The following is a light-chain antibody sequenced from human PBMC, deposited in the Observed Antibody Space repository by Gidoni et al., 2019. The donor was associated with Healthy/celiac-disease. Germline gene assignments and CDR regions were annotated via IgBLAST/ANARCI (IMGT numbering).Light chain of an antibody. CDR3: QQYNSHFG. Sequence: DIQITQSPSTLSASVGDRVTITCRASQSISSWLAWYQQKPGKAPKLLIYKASSLESGVPSRFSGSGSGTEFTLTISSLQPDDFATYYCQQYNSHFGFGPGTKVDIK. J-gene: IGKJ3*01. V-gene: IGKV1-5*03. CDR1: QSISSW. CDR2: KAS.